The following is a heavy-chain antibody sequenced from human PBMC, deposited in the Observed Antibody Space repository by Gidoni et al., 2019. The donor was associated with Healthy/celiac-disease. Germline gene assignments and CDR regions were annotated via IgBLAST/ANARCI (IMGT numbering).Heavy chain of an antibody. CDR1: GFTFSSYA. V-gene: IGHV3-23*01. CDR3: ANLLKGWDY. Sequence: EVQLLESGGGLVQPGASLRLSCAASGFTFSSYAMSWVRQAPGKGLEWVSTISDSGGNTYYADSVKGRFTISRDNSKNTLFLQMNSLRTEDAAVYYCANLLKGWDYWGQGTPVTVSS. J-gene: IGHJ4*02. CDR2: ISDSGGNT. D-gene: IGHD3-9*01.